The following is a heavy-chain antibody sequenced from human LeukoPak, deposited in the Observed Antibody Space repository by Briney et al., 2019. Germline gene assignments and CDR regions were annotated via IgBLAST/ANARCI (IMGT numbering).Heavy chain of an antibody. CDR1: GFTVGSSY. CDR2: IYSGGST. D-gene: IGHD3-16*01. CDR3: AISVGGP. J-gene: IGHJ5*02. Sequence: GGSLRLSCAASGFTVGSSYMSWVRQAPGKGLEWVSVIYSGGSTYYADSVRGRLTISRDNSKNTLYLQMNSLRAEDTAVYYCAISVGGPWGQGTLVTVSS. V-gene: IGHV3-66*01.